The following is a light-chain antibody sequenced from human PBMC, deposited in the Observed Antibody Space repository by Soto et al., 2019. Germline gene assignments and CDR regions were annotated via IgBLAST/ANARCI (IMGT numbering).Light chain of an antibody. CDR3: RSYSHSPPSYV. CDR2: HGT. CDR1: SVDVGDYNS. Sequence: QSVLTQPASVSGSPGQSITISCTGSSVDVGDYNSVSWYQQHPGKAPKVMIYHGTMRDSGVYNRFSGAKSGNTASLTISGLKDADEADYYCRSYSHSPPSYVFGTGTKVTVL. J-gene: IGLJ1*01. V-gene: IGLV2-14*03.